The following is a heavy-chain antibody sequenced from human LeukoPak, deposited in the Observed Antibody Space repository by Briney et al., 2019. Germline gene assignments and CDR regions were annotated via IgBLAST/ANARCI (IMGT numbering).Heavy chain of an antibody. V-gene: IGHV1-2*02. CDR3: ARDQFDL. CDR1: GYTFIDFH. J-gene: IGHJ5*02. Sequence: ASVTVSCTASGYTFIDFHIHWVGPAPGQGVEWMGWINPNSGGTKYAQKFQDRVTMTRDMSGNTVYMDLRSLTSDDTAVYYCARDQFDLWGQGTLVSVSS. CDR2: INPNSGGT.